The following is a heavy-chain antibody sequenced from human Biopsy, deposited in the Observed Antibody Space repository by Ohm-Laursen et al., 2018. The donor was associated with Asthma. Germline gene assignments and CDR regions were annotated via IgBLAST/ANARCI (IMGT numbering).Heavy chain of an antibody. CDR2: HDHEEGGT. CDR3: ASDFPKDYVRYNFQF. CDR1: GYILTDLS. Sequence: ASVKVSCKVSGYILTDLSMHWVRQAPGHGLEWMGGHDHEEGGTVNARRFQGRVTMTEDTSTDTAHMELSSLSSDDTAVYYCASDFPKDYVRYNFQFWGQGTLVTVSS. V-gene: IGHV1-24*01. D-gene: IGHD4-17*01. J-gene: IGHJ4*02.